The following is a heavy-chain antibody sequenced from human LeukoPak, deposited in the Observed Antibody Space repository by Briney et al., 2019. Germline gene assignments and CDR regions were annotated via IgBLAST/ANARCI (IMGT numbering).Heavy chain of an antibody. CDR3: AKDEYSYGPIDY. CDR1: GFTFSSYA. D-gene: IGHD5-18*01. V-gene: IGHV3-23*01. CDR2: ISGSGGST. J-gene: IGHJ4*02. Sequence: GGSLRLSCAASGFTFSSYAMSWVRQAPGRGLGWVSAISGSGGSTYYADSVKGRFTISRDNSKNTLYLQMNSLRAEDTAVYYCAKDEYSYGPIDYWGQGTLVTVSS.